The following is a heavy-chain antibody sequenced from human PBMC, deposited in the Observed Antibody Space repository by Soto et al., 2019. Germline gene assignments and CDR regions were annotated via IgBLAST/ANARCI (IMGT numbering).Heavy chain of an antibody. J-gene: IGHJ4*02. CDR3: AREMFHRYSSSPDY. CDR1: GYTFTGYY. CDR2: INPNSGGT. D-gene: IGHD6-13*01. V-gene: IGHV1-2*02. Sequence: ASVKVSCKASGYTFTGYYMHWVRQAPGQGLEWMGWINPNSGGTNYAQKFQGRVAMTRDTSISTAYMELSRLRSDDTAVYYCAREMFHRYSSSPDYWGQGTLVTVSS.